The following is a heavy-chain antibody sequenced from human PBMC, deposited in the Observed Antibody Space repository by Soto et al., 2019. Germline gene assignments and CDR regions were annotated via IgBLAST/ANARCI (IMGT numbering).Heavy chain of an antibody. J-gene: IGHJ4*02. Sequence: ASVKVSCKASGYTFTSYAMHWVRQAPGQRLEWMGWINAGNGNTKYSQKFQGRVTITRDTSASIAYMELSSLRSEDTAVYYCARSIVVVTAADYWGQGTLVTVSS. D-gene: IGHD2-21*02. CDR1: GYTFTSYA. V-gene: IGHV1-3*01. CDR3: ARSIVVVTAADY. CDR2: INAGNGNT.